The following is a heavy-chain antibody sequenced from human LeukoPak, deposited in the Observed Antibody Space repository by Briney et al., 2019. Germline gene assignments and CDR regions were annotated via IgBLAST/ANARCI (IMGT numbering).Heavy chain of an antibody. V-gene: IGHV4-39*07. CDR2: IYYSGST. Sequence: SETLSLTCTVSGGSISSSSYYWGWIRQPPGKGLEWIGSIYYSGSTYYNPSLKSRVTISVDRSKNQFSLKLRSVIAADTAVYYCARVGWELLGPFDHWGQGTLVTVSS. J-gene: IGHJ4*02. CDR3: ARVGWELLGPFDH. CDR1: GGSISSSSYY. D-gene: IGHD1-26*01.